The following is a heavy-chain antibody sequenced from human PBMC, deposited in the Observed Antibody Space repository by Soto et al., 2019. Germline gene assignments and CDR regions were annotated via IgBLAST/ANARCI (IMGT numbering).Heavy chain of an antibody. V-gene: IGHV3-48*01. Sequence: HPGGSLRLSCAASGFTFSSYSMNWVRQAPGKGLEWVSYISSSSSTIYYADSVKGRFTISRDNAKNSLYLQMNSLRAEDTAVYYCARAGGDWGYCSGGSCYYYYMDVWGKGTTVTVSS. CDR1: GFTFSSYS. CDR2: ISSSSSTI. D-gene: IGHD2-15*01. CDR3: ARAGGDWGYCSGGSCYYYYMDV. J-gene: IGHJ6*03.